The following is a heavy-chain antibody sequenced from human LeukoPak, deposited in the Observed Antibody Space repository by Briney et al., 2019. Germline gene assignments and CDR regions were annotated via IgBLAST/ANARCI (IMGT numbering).Heavy chain of an antibody. CDR2: IYSSGST. CDR1: GGSFTGYY. J-gene: IGHJ4*02. CDR3: ARGSGWYYY. V-gene: IGHV4-59*01. D-gene: IGHD6-19*01. Sequence: SETLSLTCTVSGGSFTGYYWSWIRQPPGKALEWIGCIYSSGSTNYNPSLKSRVSISVDTSKNQFSLKLSSVTAADTALYYCARGSGWYYYWGQGNLVTVSS.